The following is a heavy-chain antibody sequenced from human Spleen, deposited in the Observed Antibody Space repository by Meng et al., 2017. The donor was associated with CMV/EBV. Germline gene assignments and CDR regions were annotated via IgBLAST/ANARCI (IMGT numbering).Heavy chain of an antibody. D-gene: IGHD1-14*01. CDR1: RYTFTGFF. J-gene: IGHJ4*02. CDR3: ARKAGSNGRGFDY. Sequence: ASVKVSCKTSRYTFTGFFMHWVRQAPGQGLEWMGLMNTNTGGTHYTQKFQGRVTLTRDTSISTAYMELNSLSSDDTAVYFCARKAGSNGRGFDYWGQGTLVTVSS. CDR2: MNTNTGGT. V-gene: IGHV1-2*02.